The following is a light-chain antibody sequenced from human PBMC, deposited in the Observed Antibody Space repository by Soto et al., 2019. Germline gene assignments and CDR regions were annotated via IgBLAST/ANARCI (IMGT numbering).Light chain of an antibody. CDR1: QGISNY. CDR2: SAS. Sequence: DIQMTQSPSSLSASVGDRVTITCRASQGISNYLAWYQQKPRKVPKLLIYSASTLQSGVPSRFSGSGSGTDFTLTISSLQPEDVATYYCQKYNSAPSITFGQGTRLEIK. CDR3: QKYNSAPSIT. J-gene: IGKJ5*01. V-gene: IGKV1-27*01.